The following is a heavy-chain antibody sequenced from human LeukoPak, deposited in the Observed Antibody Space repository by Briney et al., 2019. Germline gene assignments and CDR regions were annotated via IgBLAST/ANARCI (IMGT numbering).Heavy chain of an antibody. Sequence: PGGALRLSCAASGVTFSSYVMHWVRQAPGKGLEGVAFIRYDGSSKYYADSVKGGFTISLENSKKTLYLSMNSQRAEDTAVYYCGRTTNDAFDIWGQGTMVTVSS. D-gene: IGHD1-1*01. CDR2: IRYDGSSK. V-gene: IGHV3-30*02. CDR3: GRTTNDAFDI. J-gene: IGHJ3*02. CDR1: GVTFSSYV.